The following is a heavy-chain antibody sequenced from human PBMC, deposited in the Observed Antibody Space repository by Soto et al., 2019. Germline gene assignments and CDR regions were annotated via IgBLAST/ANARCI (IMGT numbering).Heavy chain of an antibody. Sequence: EVQLLESGGGLVQPGGSLRLSCAASGFTFNRFAMTWVRQAPGKGLEWVSTIGASGDNTFYADSVKGRFTISRDNSGDTLFLQMNRLRAEDTALYYCAKLGYCSGGTCYLDSYNGLDVWGQGTTVTVSS. V-gene: IGHV3-23*01. CDR3: AKLGYCSGGTCYLDSYNGLDV. CDR1: GFTFNRFA. CDR2: IGASGDNT. D-gene: IGHD2-15*01. J-gene: IGHJ6*02.